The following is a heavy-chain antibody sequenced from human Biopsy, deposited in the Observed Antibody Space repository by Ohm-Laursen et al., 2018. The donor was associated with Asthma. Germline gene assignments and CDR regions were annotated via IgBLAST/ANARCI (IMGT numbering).Heavy chain of an antibody. CDR3: ARVKDGYNFGY. Sequence: SQTLSLTCPVSGGSISSGGYSWSWIRQPPGKGLEWIGYIYHSGSTYYNPSLKSRVTISVDRSKNQFSLKLSSVTAADTAVYYCARVKDGYNFGYWGQGTLVTVSS. D-gene: IGHD5-24*01. J-gene: IGHJ4*02. CDR1: GGSISSGGYS. CDR2: IYHSGST. V-gene: IGHV4-30-2*01.